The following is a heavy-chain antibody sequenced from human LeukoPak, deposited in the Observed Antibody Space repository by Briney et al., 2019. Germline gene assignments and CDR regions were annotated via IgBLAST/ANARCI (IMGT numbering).Heavy chain of an antibody. Sequence: ASVKVSCKASGYTFTSYGVSWVRQAPGQGLEWMGWISAYNGNTNYAQKLQGRVTMTTDTSTSTAYMELRSLRSDDTAVYYCARGGDFWSGYYGYYFDYWGQGTLVTVSS. J-gene: IGHJ4*02. CDR1: GYTFTSYG. D-gene: IGHD3-3*01. V-gene: IGHV1-18*01. CDR3: ARGGDFWSGYYGYYFDY. CDR2: ISAYNGNT.